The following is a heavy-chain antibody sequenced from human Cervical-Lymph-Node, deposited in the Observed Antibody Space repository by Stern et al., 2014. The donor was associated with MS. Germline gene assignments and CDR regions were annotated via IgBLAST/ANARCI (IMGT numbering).Heavy chain of an antibody. Sequence: MQLVESGGGVVHPGRSLRLSCDASGFTFSDFGMYWVRQAPGKGPEWVAVISYDGGHTDYADSVKGRFTISRDNSKNTLYVQMNSLRADDTAVYYCAKDPQRGVVPAAIHYWGQGTLVTVSS. J-gene: IGHJ4*02. D-gene: IGHD2-2*02. CDR2: ISYDGGHT. CDR3: AKDPQRGVVPAAIHY. V-gene: IGHV3-30*18. CDR1: GFTFSDFG.